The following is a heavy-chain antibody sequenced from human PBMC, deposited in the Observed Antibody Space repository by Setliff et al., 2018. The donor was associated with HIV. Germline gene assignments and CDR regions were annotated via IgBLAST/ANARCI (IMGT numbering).Heavy chain of an antibody. V-gene: IGHV3-15*01. D-gene: IGHD3-10*01. CDR3: TTVRPYYYGSGSYFIDY. J-gene: IGHJ4*02. CDR1: GFSFINAW. CDR2: SKSKTDGGTT. Sequence: GGSLRLSCGASGFSFINAWVCWVRQAPGKGLEWIGRSKSKTDGGTTDYAAPVKGRFIISRDDSKDTLYLQMNRLKTEDTAVYYCTTVRPYYYGSGSYFIDYWGQGTLVTVSS.